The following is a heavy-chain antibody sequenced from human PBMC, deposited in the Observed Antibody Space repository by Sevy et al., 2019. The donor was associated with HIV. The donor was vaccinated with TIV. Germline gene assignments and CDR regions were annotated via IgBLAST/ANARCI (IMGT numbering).Heavy chain of an antibody. Sequence: SETLSLTCTVSGGSISSGDYYWSWIRQPPGKGLELIGYIYYRGSTYYNPSLKSRVTISVDTSKTQFSLKLSSVTAADTAVYYCARGITMIVVVASNWFDPWGQGTLVTVSS. V-gene: IGHV4-30-4*01. J-gene: IGHJ5*02. CDR1: GGSISSGDYY. D-gene: IGHD3-22*01. CDR2: IYYRGST. CDR3: ARGITMIVVVASNWFDP.